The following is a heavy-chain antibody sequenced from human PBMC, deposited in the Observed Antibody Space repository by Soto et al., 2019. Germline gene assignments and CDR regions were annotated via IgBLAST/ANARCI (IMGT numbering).Heavy chain of an antibody. CDR3: AVGVEMAAIGITDIIDV. Sequence: KPSETLSLTCTVSGGSVSSGGFYWNWIRQHPGKGLEWIGYINYSGSSSYNPSLKSRVTISLDKSKNQFSLRLSSVTAADTAVYYCAVGVEMAAIGITDIIDVWGQGTMVTVSS. V-gene: IGHV4-31*03. CDR1: GGSVSSGGFY. D-gene: IGHD2-2*02. J-gene: IGHJ3*01. CDR2: INYSGSS.